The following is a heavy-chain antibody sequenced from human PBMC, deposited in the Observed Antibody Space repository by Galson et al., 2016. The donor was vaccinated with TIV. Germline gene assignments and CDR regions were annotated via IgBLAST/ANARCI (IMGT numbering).Heavy chain of an antibody. D-gene: IGHD2-2*02. Sequence: SLRLSCAASEFAFANFWMTWVRQAPGKGLEWVSYITPTGRLIYYTHSVKGRFTISRNNAKNSLYLQMNSLRAEDTAVYYCARDCSGANCYTDPIYFDYWGRGTLVTVSS. CDR2: ITPTGRLI. J-gene: IGHJ4*02. V-gene: IGHV3-11*01. CDR3: ARDCSGANCYTDPIYFDY. CDR1: EFAFANFW.